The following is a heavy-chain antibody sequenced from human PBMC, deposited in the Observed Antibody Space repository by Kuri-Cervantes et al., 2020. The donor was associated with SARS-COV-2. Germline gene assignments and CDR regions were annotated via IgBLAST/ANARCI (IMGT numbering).Heavy chain of an antibody. D-gene: IGHD3-16*02. CDR1: GGSFSGYY. CDR2: INHSGST. V-gene: IGHV4-34*01. J-gene: IGHJ4*02. Sequence: SETLSLTCAVYGGSFSGYYWSWIRQPPGKGLEWIGEINHSGSTNYNPSLKSRVTVSVDTSKNQFSLKLSSVTAADTAVYYCARLVYDYVWGSYRYKGYYFDYWGQGTLVTVSS. CDR3: ARLVYDYVWGSYRYKGYYFDY.